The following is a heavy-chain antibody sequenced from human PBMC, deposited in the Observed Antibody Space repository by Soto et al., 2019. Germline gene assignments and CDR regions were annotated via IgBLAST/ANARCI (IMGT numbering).Heavy chain of an antibody. CDR3: ARESGGATATLDYYYFYMDV. CDR1: GYTFTDYY. V-gene: IGHV1-2*04. CDR2: SNPNSGAT. Sequence: ASVKVSCKASGYTFTDYYMHWVRQAPGQGLEWMGWSNPNSGATNYAQKFQGWVTMTRDTSISTVYMELSSLRSDDTAVYYCARESGGATATLDYYYFYMDVWSKGTTVTVSS. D-gene: IGHD5-12*01. J-gene: IGHJ6*03.